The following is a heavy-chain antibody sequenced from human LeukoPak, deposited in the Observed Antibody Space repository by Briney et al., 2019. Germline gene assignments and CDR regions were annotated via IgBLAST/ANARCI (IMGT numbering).Heavy chain of an antibody. CDR3: ARLGLEVGGPNWFDP. V-gene: IGHV3-7*01. CDR2: IKRDGSQK. CDR1: GFSFSSNW. J-gene: IGHJ5*02. D-gene: IGHD2-15*01. Sequence: GGSLRLSCAAPGFSFSSNWMGWVRQAPGKGLEWVAHIKRDGSQKYYLDSVRGRFTISRDNAKNSLYLQMNSLRVEDTAVYYCARLGLEVGGPNWFDPWGQGTLVTVSS.